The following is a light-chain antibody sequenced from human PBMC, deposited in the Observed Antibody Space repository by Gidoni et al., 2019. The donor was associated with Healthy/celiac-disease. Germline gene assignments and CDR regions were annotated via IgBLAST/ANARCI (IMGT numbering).Light chain of an antibody. CDR1: SSDVCGYNY. Sequence: QSALTQPASVSGSPGQSITISCTGTSSDVCGYNYVSWYQQHPGKAPKLMIYEVSNRPSGVSTRFSGSKSGNTASLTISGLQAEDEADYYCSSYTSSSPYVFGTGTKVTVL. CDR2: EVS. J-gene: IGLJ1*01. V-gene: IGLV2-14*01. CDR3: SSYTSSSPYV.